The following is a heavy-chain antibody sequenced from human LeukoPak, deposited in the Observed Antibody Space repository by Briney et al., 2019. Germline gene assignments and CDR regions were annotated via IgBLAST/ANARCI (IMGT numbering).Heavy chain of an antibody. D-gene: IGHD6-13*01. CDR3: ARPSERYSGSSNLVGGAFDI. CDR1: GGTFSSYA. Sequence: SVKVSCKASGGTFSSYAISWVRQAPGQGLEWMGRIIPIFGTANYAQKFQGRVTITTDESTSTAYMELSSLRSEDTAVYYCARPSERYSGSSNLVGGAFDIWGQGTMVTVSS. V-gene: IGHV1-69*05. J-gene: IGHJ3*02. CDR2: IIPIFGTA.